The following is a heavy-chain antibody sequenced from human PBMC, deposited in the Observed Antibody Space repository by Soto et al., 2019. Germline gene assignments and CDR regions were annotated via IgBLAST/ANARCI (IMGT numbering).Heavy chain of an antibody. J-gene: IGHJ6*02. Sequence: PGGSLSLSCAASGFTFRSDTMNWSRQAPWRGLEWVSGVSGRGADKFYADSVKGRFTISRDNSKNTLYLQMNSLRAEDTAVYYCVIYCSSTNCYLYGVDVWGQGTTVTVSS. CDR2: VSGRGADK. CDR1: GFTFRSDT. V-gene: IGHV3-23*01. CDR3: VIYCSSTNCYLYGVDV. D-gene: IGHD2-2*01.